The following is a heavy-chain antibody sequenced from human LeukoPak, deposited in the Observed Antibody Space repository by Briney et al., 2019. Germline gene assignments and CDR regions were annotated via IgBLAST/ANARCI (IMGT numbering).Heavy chain of an antibody. CDR3: AREGSWGTSLAQNWFDP. CDR2: ISGSGGST. Sequence: PGGSLRLSCAASGFTFSSYAMSWVRQAPGKGLEWVPAISGSGGSTYYADSVKGRFTISRDNFKNTLYLQMNSLRAEDTAVYYCAREGSWGTSLAQNWFDPWGQGTLVIVSS. J-gene: IGHJ5*02. CDR1: GFTFSSYA. D-gene: IGHD1-1*01. V-gene: IGHV3-23*01.